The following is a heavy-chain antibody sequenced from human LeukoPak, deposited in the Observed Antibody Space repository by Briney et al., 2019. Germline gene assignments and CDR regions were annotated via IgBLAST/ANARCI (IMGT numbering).Heavy chain of an antibody. CDR3: ARGDIHCSGGVCYRWFDP. Sequence: GASVKVSCKAYAYTFTGYYIHWVRQAPGQGLEWMGWINPRIGGTNYAQKFQGRVTMTRDTSINTAYMELSRLTSDDTAVYFCARGDIHCSGGVCYRWFDPWGQGTLVTVSS. V-gene: IGHV1-2*02. CDR2: INPRIGGT. CDR1: AYTFTGYY. D-gene: IGHD2-15*01. J-gene: IGHJ5*02.